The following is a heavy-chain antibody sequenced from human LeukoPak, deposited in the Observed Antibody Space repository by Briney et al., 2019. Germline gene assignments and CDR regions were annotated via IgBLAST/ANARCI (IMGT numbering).Heavy chain of an antibody. Sequence: GGSLRLSCAASGFTFSSYAMTWVRQAPGKGLEWVSIIYSGGSTYYADSVKGRFTISRDNSKNTLYLQMNSLRAEDTAVYYCARGGAMIRGVFDYWGQGILVTVSS. CDR1: GFTFSSYA. D-gene: IGHD3-10*01. V-gene: IGHV3-66*01. J-gene: IGHJ4*02. CDR3: ARGGAMIRGVFDY. CDR2: IYSGGST.